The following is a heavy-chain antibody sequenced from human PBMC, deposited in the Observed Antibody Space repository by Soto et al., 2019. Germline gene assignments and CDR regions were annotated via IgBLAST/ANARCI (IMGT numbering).Heavy chain of an antibody. D-gene: IGHD5-12*01. CDR1: GFTFSNYA. CDR3: ARGKRDYDYRTRDY. J-gene: IGHJ4*02. V-gene: IGHV3-23*01. CDR2: IRSSDGSA. Sequence: EVQLLESGGGLVQPGGSLRLSCATSGFTFSNYAMSWVSQTPGKGLEWVSGIRSSDGSAFYADSVRGRFTISRDNSKNTLYLEMNSLRAEDTALYYCARGKRDYDYRTRDYWGQGILVTVSS.